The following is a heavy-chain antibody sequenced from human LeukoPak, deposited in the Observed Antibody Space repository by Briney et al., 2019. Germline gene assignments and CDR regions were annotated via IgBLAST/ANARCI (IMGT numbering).Heavy chain of an antibody. J-gene: IGHJ6*03. Sequence: PGGSLRLSCAASGFTFSSYGMHWVRQAPGKGLEWVAVISYDGSNKYYADSVKGRFTISRDNSKNTLYLQMNSLRAEDTAVYYCAKVAYSGYDRRYYYYYMDVWGKGTTVTVSS. D-gene: IGHD5-12*01. CDR1: GFTFSSYG. CDR3: AKVAYSGYDRRYYYYYMDV. CDR2: ISYDGSNK. V-gene: IGHV3-30*18.